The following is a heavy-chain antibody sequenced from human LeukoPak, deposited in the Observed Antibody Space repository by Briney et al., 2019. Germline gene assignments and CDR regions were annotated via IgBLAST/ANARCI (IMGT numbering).Heavy chain of an antibody. D-gene: IGHD2-15*01. Sequence: PGGSLRLSCAASGFTFSSYWMSWVRQAPGKGLEWVANIKQDGSEKYYVDSVKGRFTISRDNAKNSLYLQMNSLRAEDTAVYYCARGGIVVVVAAYFDYWGQGTLVTVSS. CDR3: ARGGIVVVVAAYFDY. J-gene: IGHJ4*02. CDR1: GFTFSSYW. CDR2: IKQDGSEK. V-gene: IGHV3-7*01.